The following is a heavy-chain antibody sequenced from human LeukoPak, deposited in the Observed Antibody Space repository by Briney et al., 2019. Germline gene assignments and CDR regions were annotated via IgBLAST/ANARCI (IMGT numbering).Heavy chain of an antibody. CDR2: MSFDGSHK. V-gene: IGHV3-30*18. D-gene: IGHD3-10*01. CDR3: AKDPTGRGQYYGLDV. Sequence: GGSPRLSSVASELTFSRYAMHWVRQVPGKGLEWVAVMSFDGSHKYYADSVKGRFAVSRDNSKNTLFLQMNRLSPEDTAVYYCAKDPTGRGQYYGLDVWGQGTAVTVSS. CDR1: ELTFSRYA. J-gene: IGHJ6*01.